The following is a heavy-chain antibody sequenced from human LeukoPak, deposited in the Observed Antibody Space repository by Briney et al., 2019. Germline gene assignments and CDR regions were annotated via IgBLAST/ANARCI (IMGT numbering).Heavy chain of an antibody. D-gene: IGHD3-10*01. CDR2: ISWDGGST. V-gene: IGHV3-43*01. J-gene: IGHJ4*02. CDR3: AKDEGVVLSTSFDFGH. Sequence: GGSLRLSCAASGFTFDDYTMHWVRQAPGKGLEWVSLISWDGGSTYYADSVKGRFTISRDNFRNTLSLQMNSLRPDDTAIYYCAKDEGVVLSTSFDFGHWGQGTLVAVSS. CDR1: GFTFDDYT.